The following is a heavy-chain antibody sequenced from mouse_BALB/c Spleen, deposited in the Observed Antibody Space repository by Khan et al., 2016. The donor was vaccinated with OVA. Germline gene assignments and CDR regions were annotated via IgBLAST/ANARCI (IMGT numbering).Heavy chain of an antibody. CDR2: IWSGGST. V-gene: IGHV2-6-4*01. J-gene: IGHJ4*01. Sequence: VQLQESGPGLVAPSQSLSITCTVSGFSLSRYSVHWVRQPPGKGLEWLGMIWSGGSTDYNSALKSRLSISKDNSKSQVFLKMNSLLTDDTAMYYCARKKYGNYVSLDYWGQGTSVTVSS. D-gene: IGHD2-10*02. CDR3: ARKKYGNYVSLDY. CDR1: GFSLSRYS.